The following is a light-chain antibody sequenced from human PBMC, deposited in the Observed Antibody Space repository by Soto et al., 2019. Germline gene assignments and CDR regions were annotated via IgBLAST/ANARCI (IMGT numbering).Light chain of an antibody. V-gene: IGKV3-15*01. Sequence: EIVMTQSPVTLSVSPGERATLSCRASQSVSSNLAWFQHKPGQAPRLLIYGASTRAIGTPAKFSGSGSGTEFTLTIGGLQSEDFAVYYCQQYNNWPRTFGQGTKVDIK. CDR2: GAS. J-gene: IGKJ1*01. CDR1: QSVSSN. CDR3: QQYNNWPRT.